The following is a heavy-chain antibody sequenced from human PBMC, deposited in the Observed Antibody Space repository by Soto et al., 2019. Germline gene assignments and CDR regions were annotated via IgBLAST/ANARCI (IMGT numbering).Heavy chain of an antibody. V-gene: IGHV1-2*02. CDR3: ATQFHHCGGDCYRGPYFGMDV. Sequence: QVQLVQSGSEVKEPGASVKVSCKASGYTFTGYYVLWVRQAPGQGPECMGWINPYTGGTNYAQKCQGRVTKTRDTSISTAYMELSKLISDDTAVYYCATQFHHCGGDCYRGPYFGMDVWGQGTTVTVSS. D-gene: IGHD2-21*02. J-gene: IGHJ6*02. CDR2: INPYTGGT. CDR1: GYTFTGYY.